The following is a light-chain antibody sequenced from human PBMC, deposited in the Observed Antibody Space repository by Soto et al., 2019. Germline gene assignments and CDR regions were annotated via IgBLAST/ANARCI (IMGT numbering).Light chain of an antibody. CDR3: QQRSTALT. J-gene: IGKJ4*01. CDR1: QSVSSSY. V-gene: IGKV3D-20*02. CDR2: DAS. Sequence: EIVLTQSPGTLSLSPGERATLSCRASQSVSSSYLAWYQQKPGRAPRLLIYDASSRATGIPARFSGSGSGTDFSLTISSLEPEDSAVYYCQQRSTALTFGGGTKVDI.